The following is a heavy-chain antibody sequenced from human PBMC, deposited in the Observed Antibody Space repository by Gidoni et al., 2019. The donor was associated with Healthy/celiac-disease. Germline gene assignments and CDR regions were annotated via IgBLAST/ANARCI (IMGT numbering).Heavy chain of an antibody. CDR2: IDPSDSYT. Sequence: VQLVQSGAEVKKPGESLRISCKGSGYRFPSYWISWVRQMPGTGLEWMGRIDPSDSYTNYSPSFQGHVTISADKSSSTAYLQWSSLKASDTAMYYCARQPPLIRIAARDYYYGMDVWGQGTTVTVSS. J-gene: IGHJ6*02. V-gene: IGHV5-10-1*03. D-gene: IGHD6-6*01. CDR1: GYRFPSYW. CDR3: ARQPPLIRIAARDYYYGMDV.